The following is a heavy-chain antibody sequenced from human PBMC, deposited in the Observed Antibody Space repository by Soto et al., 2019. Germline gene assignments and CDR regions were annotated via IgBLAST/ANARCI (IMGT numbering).Heavy chain of an antibody. J-gene: IGHJ6*02. CDR1: GYTFTGYY. CDR3: ARGHYGGKGGTTGYSGMDV. Sequence: ASVKVSCKASGYTFTGYYMHWVRQAPGQGLEGMGWMNPNSGNTGYAQKFQGRVTMTRNTSISTAYMELSSLRSEDTAVYYCARGHYGGKGGTTGYSGMDVWGQGTTVTVAS. CDR2: MNPNSGNT. V-gene: IGHV1-8*02. D-gene: IGHD1-26*01.